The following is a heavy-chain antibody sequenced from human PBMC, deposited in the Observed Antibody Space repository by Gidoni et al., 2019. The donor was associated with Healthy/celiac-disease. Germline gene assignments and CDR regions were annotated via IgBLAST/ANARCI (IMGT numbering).Heavy chain of an antibody. D-gene: IGHD2-15*01. CDR1: GYTFTSYG. CDR2: ISAYNGNT. V-gene: IGHV1-18*01. J-gene: IGHJ5*02. CDR3: ARSQEYCSGGSCRPNWFDP. Sequence: QVQLVQSGAEVKKPGASVKVSCKASGYTFTSYGISWVRQAPGQGLEWMGWISAYNGNTNYEQKLQGRVTMTTDTSTSTAYMELRSLRSDDTAVYYCARSQEYCSGGSCRPNWFDPWGQGTLVTVSS.